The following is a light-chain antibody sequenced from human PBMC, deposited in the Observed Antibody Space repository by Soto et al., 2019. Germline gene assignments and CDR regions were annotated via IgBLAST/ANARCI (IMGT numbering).Light chain of an antibody. CDR3: SSYAGNNNVV. V-gene: IGLV2-8*01. Sequence: QSVLTQPPSASGSPGQSVTISCTGTSSDVGDYKFVSWYQQHPGKAHKLMIYEVSRRPSGVPDRFSGSKSGNTASLTVSGLQAEDEADYYCSSYAGNNNVVFGGGTKVTVL. CDR1: SSDVGDYKF. CDR2: EVS. J-gene: IGLJ2*01.